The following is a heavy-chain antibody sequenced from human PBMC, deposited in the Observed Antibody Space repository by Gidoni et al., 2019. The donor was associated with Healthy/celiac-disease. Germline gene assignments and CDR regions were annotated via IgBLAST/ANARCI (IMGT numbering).Heavy chain of an antibody. CDR2: LSGSGGST. J-gene: IGHJ4*02. Sequence: EVQLLESGGGLVQPGGSLRLACAASGFTFSSFAMSWVRQAPGKGLGWVSGLSGSGGSTYYADSVKGRFTISRDNSKNTLYLQMSSLRAEDTAVYYCAKGYGSGSYYIFAYWGQGTLVAVSS. CDR3: AKGYGSGSYYIFAY. CDR1: GFTFSSFA. V-gene: IGHV3-23*01. D-gene: IGHD3-10*01.